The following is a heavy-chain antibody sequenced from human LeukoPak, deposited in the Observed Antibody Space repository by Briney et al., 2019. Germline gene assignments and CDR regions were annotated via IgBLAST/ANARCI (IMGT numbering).Heavy chain of an antibody. D-gene: IGHD1-26*01. CDR3: AAEVGDYVDY. V-gene: IGHV4-61*01. Sequence: SETLSLTCTVSGGSVSSGSYYWSWIRQPPGKGLEWIGYIYYSGSTNYNPSLKSRVTISVDTSKNQFSLKLSSVTAADTAAYYCAAEVGDYVDYWGQGTLVTVSS. CDR2: IYYSGST. CDR1: GGSVSSGSYY. J-gene: IGHJ4*02.